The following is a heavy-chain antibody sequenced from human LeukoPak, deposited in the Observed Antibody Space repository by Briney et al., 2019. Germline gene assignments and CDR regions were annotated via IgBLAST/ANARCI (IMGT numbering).Heavy chain of an antibody. D-gene: IGHD2-15*01. CDR3: ARDEYCSGGSCYSKDPRAWFDP. CDR1: GGSISSRSYY. Sequence: KPSETLSLTCTVSGGSISSRSYYWGWIRQPPGKGLEWIGSIYYSGSTYYNPSLKSRVTISVDTSQNQFSLKLTSVTAADTAVYYCARDEYCSGGSCYSKDPRAWFDPWGQGTLVTVSS. J-gene: IGHJ5*02. V-gene: IGHV4-39*07. CDR2: IYYSGST.